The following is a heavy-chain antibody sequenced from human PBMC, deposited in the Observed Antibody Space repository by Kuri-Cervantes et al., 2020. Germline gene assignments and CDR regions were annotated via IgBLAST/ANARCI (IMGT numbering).Heavy chain of an antibody. J-gene: IGHJ6*02. V-gene: IGHV4-61*01. CDR3: ARDRFKLIAAAGIHYYYGMDV. CDR1: GGSISSGSYY. CDR2: IYYGGST. Sequence: SETLSLTCAVSGGSISSGSYYWSWIRQSPGKGLGWMGYIYYGGSTKYNPSLKSRVTISVDTSKKQFSLRLSSVTAADTAVYYCARDRFKLIAAAGIHYYYGMDVWGQGTTVTVSS. D-gene: IGHD6-13*01.